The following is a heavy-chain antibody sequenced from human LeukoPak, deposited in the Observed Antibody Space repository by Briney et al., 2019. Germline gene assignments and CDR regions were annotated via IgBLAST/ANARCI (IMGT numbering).Heavy chain of an antibody. CDR2: VNLQGST. V-gene: IGHV4-4*02. CDR1: GGSITQTNY. D-gene: IGHD6-6*01. Sequence: PSGTLSLTCDVSGGSITQTNYWTWVRQPPGKGLEWIGEVNLQGSTNYNPSLMRRVAISVDTSKNQFSLKLSSVTAADTAVYYCARKGPLSSSSPYYYYGMDVWGQGTTVTVSS. CDR3: ARKGPLSSSSPYYYYGMDV. J-gene: IGHJ6*02.